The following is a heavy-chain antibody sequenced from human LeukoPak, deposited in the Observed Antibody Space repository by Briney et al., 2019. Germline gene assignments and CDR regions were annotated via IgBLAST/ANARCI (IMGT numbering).Heavy chain of an antibody. Sequence: SETLSLTCAVYGGSFSGYYWSWIRRPPGKGLEWIGEINHSGSTNYNPSLKSRVTISVDTSKNQFSLKLSSVTAADTAVYYCARSRHSSSWYYYYGMDVWGRGTTVTVSS. D-gene: IGHD6-13*01. J-gene: IGHJ6*02. CDR3: ARSRHSSSWYYYYGMDV. CDR1: GGSFSGYY. V-gene: IGHV4-34*01. CDR2: INHSGST.